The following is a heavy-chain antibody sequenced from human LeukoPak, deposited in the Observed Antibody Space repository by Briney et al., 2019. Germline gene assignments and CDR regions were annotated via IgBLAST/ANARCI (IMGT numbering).Heavy chain of an antibody. CDR1: GFTFSSYA. D-gene: IGHD1-26*01. CDR2: ISGSGGST. CDR3: AREGEPWELPTSPFDY. Sequence: GGSLRLSCAASGFTFSSYAMSWVRQAPGKGLEWVSAISGSGGSTYYADSVKGRFTISRDNSKNTLYLQMNSLRAEDTAVYYCAREGEPWELPTSPFDYWGQGTLVTVSS. V-gene: IGHV3-23*01. J-gene: IGHJ4*02.